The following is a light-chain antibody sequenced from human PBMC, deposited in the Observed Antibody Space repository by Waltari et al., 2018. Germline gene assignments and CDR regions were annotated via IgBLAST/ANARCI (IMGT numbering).Light chain of an antibody. Sequence: QSALTQPRSVSGSPGQSVTISCTGTSSDVGGYNYVSWNQQQPGKAPKLMIYDVSKRPSGVPDRFSGSKPGNTASLTISGLQAEDEADYYCCSYAGSYTWVFGGGTKLTVL. CDR1: SSDVGGYNY. CDR3: CSYAGSYTWV. CDR2: DVS. J-gene: IGLJ3*02. V-gene: IGLV2-11*01.